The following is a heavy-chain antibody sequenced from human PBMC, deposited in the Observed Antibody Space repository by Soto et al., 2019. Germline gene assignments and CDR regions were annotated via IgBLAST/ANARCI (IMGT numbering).Heavy chain of an antibody. J-gene: IGHJ6*02. CDR3: ARDGLVYYYYYGMDV. CDR2: ISYDGSNK. D-gene: IGHD6-6*01. V-gene: IGHV3-30-3*01. CDR1: GFTFSSYA. Sequence: GGSLRLSCAASGFTFSSYAMHWVRQAPGKGLEWVAVISYDGSNKYYADSVKGRFTISRDNSKNTLYLQMNSLRAEDTAVYYCARDGLVYYYYYGMDVWGQGTTVTVSS.